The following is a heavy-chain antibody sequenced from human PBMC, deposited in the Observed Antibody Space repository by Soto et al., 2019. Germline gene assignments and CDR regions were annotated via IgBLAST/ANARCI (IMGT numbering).Heavy chain of an antibody. CDR1: GGSINSYY. CDR3: AREIRLVGVTGWFDP. V-gene: IGHV4-59*01. Sequence: QVQLQESGPGLVKVSETRSLTCTVSGGSINSYYWSWIRQPPGKGLEWVADIDYSGRTNYNPSLKSRLTISVDTSKNQLSLKVRSVTAADTAVYYCAREIRLVGVTGWFDPWGQGTLVTVS. D-gene: IGHD1-26*01. CDR2: IDYSGRT. J-gene: IGHJ5*02.